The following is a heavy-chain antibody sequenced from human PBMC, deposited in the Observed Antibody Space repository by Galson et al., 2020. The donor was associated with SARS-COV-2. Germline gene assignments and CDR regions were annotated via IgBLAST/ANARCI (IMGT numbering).Heavy chain of an antibody. J-gene: IGHJ6*02. CDR2: ISAYNGNT. Sequence: ASVNVSCKASGYTFTSYGISWVRQAPGQGLEWMGWISAYNGNTNYAQKLQGRVTMTTDTSTSTAYMELRSLISDDTAVYYCARVSSWYPGGYYDYGMDVWGQGTTVTVSS. V-gene: IGHV1-18*01. CDR1: GYTFTSYG. CDR3: ARVSSWYPGGYYDYGMDV. D-gene: IGHD6-13*01.